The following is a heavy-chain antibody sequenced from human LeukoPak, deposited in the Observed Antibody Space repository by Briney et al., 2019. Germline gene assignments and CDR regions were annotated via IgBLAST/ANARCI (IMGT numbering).Heavy chain of an antibody. Sequence: SETLSLTCTVSGGSISSSSYYWGWIRQPPGKGLEWIGSIYYSGSTYYNPSLKSRVTISVDTSKNQFYLKLSSVTAADTAVYYCARDNPIYDFWSGYYRPPYAFDIWGQGTMVTVSS. V-gene: IGHV4-39*07. CDR2: IYYSGST. CDR1: GGSISSSSYY. CDR3: ARDNPIYDFWSGYYRPPYAFDI. J-gene: IGHJ3*02. D-gene: IGHD3-3*01.